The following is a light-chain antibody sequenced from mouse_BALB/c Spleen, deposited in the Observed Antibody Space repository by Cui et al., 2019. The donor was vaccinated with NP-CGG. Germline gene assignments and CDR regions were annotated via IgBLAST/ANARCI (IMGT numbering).Light chain of an antibody. J-gene: IGLJ1*01. CDR3: ALWYSNHWV. V-gene: IGLV1*01. Sequence: QAVVTQESPLTTSPGEKVTLTFRSNTGAVTTSNYANWVQEKPDHLFTGLIGGTNNRAPGVPARFSGSLIGDKAALTITGAQTEDEAIYFCALWYSNHWVFGGGTKLTVL. CDR2: GTN. CDR1: TGAVTTSNY.